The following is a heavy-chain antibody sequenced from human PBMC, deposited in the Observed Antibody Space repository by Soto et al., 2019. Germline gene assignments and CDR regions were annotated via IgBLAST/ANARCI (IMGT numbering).Heavy chain of an antibody. J-gene: IGHJ6*02. V-gene: IGHV3-30-3*01. Sequence: QVQLVESGGGVVQPGRSLRLSCAASGCTFSSYAMHWVRQAPGKGLEWVAVISYDGSNKYYADSVKGRFSISRDNSKNTLDLQMNSLRAEDTAVYYCARGSYYGDYGMDVWGQGTTVTVSS. CDR1: GCTFSSYA. CDR3: ARGSYYGDYGMDV. D-gene: IGHD4-17*01. CDR2: ISYDGSNK.